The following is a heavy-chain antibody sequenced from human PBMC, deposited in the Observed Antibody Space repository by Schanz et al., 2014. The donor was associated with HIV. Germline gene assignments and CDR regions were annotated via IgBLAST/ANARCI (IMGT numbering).Heavy chain of an antibody. CDR2: ISHDGINK. J-gene: IGHJ3*02. D-gene: IGHD1-1*01. CDR3: ARFANWAFDI. Sequence: QVQLVESGGGVVQPGRSLRLSCAASGFTFSSYGFHWVRQAPGKGLEWVAVISHDGINKYYVDSVKGRFTISRDNSKNTVYLQMNSLRVEDTAVYYCARFANWAFDIWGQGTTVTVSS. CDR1: GFTFSSYG. V-gene: IGHV3-30*03.